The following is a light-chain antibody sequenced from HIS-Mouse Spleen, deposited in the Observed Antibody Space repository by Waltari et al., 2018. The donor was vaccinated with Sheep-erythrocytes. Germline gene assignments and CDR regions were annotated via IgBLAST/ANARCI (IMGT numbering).Light chain of an antibody. CDR3: QAWDSSTVV. V-gene: IGLV3-1*01. J-gene: IGLJ2*01. Sequence: SYELTQPPSVSVSPGQTASITCSGDKLGDKYACWYQQKPGQSPLLVIYQDSKRPSGIPGRFSGSNSGNTANLTISGTQAMDEADYYCQAWDSSTVVFGGGTKLTVL. CDR1: KLGDKY. CDR2: QDS.